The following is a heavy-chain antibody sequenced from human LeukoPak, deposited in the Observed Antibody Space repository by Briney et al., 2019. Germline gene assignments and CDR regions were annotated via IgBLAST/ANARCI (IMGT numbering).Heavy chain of an antibody. CDR3: ARDERAAAGHDAFDI. D-gene: IGHD6-13*01. V-gene: IGHV1-2*02. Sequence: ASVKVSCKASGYTFTGYYIHWVRQAPGQGLEWMGGINPNSGGTNCAQKFQGRVTMTTDTSTSTAYMELRSLRSDDTAVYYCARDERAAAGHDAFDIWGQGTMVTVSS. J-gene: IGHJ3*02. CDR1: GYTFTGYY. CDR2: INPNSGGT.